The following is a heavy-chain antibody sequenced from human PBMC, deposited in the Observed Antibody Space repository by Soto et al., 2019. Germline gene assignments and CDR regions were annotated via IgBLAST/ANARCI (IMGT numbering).Heavy chain of an antibody. V-gene: IGHV3-23*01. CDR1: GFTFNNYA. Sequence: EVQLLESGGGLVQPGGSLGLSCAASGFTFNNYAMGWVRQAPGKGLEWVSAITDSGDDTYYIDSVKGRFTISRDNSKSTLYRQMNSLRAEDTAIYYCAKLGSSSWSPHYYFDYWGQGTLVTVSS. CDR3: AKLGSSSWSPHYYFDY. J-gene: IGHJ4*02. CDR2: ITDSGDDT. D-gene: IGHD2-2*01.